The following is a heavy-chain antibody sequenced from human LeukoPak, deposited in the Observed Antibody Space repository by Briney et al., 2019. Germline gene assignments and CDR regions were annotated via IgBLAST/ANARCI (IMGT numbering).Heavy chain of an antibody. CDR1: GGTFSSYA. CDR2: ISAYNGNT. V-gene: IGHV1-18*01. J-gene: IGHJ6*02. CDR3: ARAYGSGSYLLYYYYYYGMDV. D-gene: IGHD3-10*01. Sequence: ASVKVSCKASGGTFSSYAISWVRQAPGQGLEWMGWISAYNGNTNYAQKLQGRVTMTTDTSTSTAYMELRSLRSDDTAVYYCARAYGSGSYLLYYYYYYGMDVWGQGTTVTVSS.